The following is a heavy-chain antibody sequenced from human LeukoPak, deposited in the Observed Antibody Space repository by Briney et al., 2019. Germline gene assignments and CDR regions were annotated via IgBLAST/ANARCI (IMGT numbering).Heavy chain of an antibody. CDR3: ARGSSSWPYPSDY. CDR2: INPNSGGT. V-gene: IGHV1-2*02. J-gene: IGHJ4*02. D-gene: IGHD6-13*01. Sequence: GASVKVSCKASGYTFAVYHMHWVRQAPGQGLEWMGWINPNSGGTNYAQKFQGRVTMTSDTSISTAYMELSRLRSDDTAVCYCARGSSSWPYPSDYWGQGTLGTVSS. CDR1: GYTFAVYH.